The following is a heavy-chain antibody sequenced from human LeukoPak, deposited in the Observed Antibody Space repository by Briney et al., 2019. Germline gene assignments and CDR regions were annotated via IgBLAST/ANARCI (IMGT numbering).Heavy chain of an antibody. Sequence: SETLSLTCTVSGGSISSYYWSWIRQPAGKGLEWIGRIYTSGSTNYNPSLKSRVTMSVDTSKNQFSLKLSSVTAADTAVYYCARTYYYDSSGYYFWYFDLWGRGTLVTVSS. CDR2: IYTSGST. J-gene: IGHJ2*01. D-gene: IGHD3-22*01. V-gene: IGHV4-4*07. CDR1: GGSISSYY. CDR3: ARTYYYDSSGYYFWYFDL.